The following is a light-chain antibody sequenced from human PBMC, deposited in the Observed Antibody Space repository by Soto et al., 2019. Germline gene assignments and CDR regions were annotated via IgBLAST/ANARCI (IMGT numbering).Light chain of an antibody. CDR3: QQYGSSPVT. V-gene: IGKV1-9*01. CDR2: AAS. J-gene: IGKJ1*01. Sequence: IQLTQSPSSLSASVGDSVTITCRASQDISSHLAWYQQKPGKAPKVLIYAASTLESGIPSRFSGSGSGTDFTLTISSLQAEDFATYYCQQYGSSPVTFGQGTKVDIK. CDR1: QDISSH.